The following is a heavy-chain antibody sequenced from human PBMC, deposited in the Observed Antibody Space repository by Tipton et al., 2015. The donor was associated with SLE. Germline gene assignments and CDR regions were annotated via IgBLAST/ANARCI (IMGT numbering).Heavy chain of an antibody. Sequence: GSLRLSCAASGFTFSSYAMSWVRQAPGKGLEWVSGISGSGGSTYYADSVKGRFTISRDNSKNTLYLEMYSLRAEDTAVYYCAKDHRSSYAEDAFDIWGQGTMVTVSS. J-gene: IGHJ3*02. CDR3: AKDHRSSYAEDAFDI. V-gene: IGHV3-23*01. D-gene: IGHD2-2*01. CDR2: ISGSGGST. CDR1: GFTFSSYA.